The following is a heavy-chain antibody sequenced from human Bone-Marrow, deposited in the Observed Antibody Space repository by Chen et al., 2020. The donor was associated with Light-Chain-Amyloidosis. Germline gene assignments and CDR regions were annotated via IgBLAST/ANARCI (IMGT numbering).Heavy chain of an antibody. D-gene: IGHD2-2*01. CDR3: ARGRRSMGYCSSTSCNYDAYYYGMDV. CDR1: GYTFTRYD. J-gene: IGHJ6*02. V-gene: IGHV1-8*01. CDR2: MNPNSGNT. Sequence: QVQLVQSGAAVKKPGASVKVSCKASGYTFTRYDINWVRQATGQGLEWMRWMNPNSGNTGYAQKFQGRVTMTRNTSISTAYMELSSLRSEDTAVYYCARGRRSMGYCSSTSCNYDAYYYGMDVWGQGTTVTVSS.